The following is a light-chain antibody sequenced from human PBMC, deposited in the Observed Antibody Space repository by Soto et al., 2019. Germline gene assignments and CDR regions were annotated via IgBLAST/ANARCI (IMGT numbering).Light chain of an antibody. Sequence: DIQLTQSPSFLSASVGDRVTITCRASQGITNDLAWYQQKPGKAPKLLIYAASSLQRGVPSTCSGSGFGTEFTLTISSLQTEDFATYFCQQFNSAPFTFGPGTTVDFK. CDR1: QGITND. J-gene: IGKJ3*01. CDR2: AAS. V-gene: IGKV1-9*01. CDR3: QQFNSAPFT.